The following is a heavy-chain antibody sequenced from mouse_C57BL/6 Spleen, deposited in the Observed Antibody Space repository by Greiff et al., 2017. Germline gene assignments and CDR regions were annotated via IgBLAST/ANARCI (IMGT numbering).Heavy chain of an antibody. J-gene: IGHJ4*01. Sequence: EVKLVESGGGLVKPGGSLKLSCAASGFTFSSYTMSWVRQTPEKRLEWVATISGGGGNTCYPDSVKGRFTISRDNAKNSLYLQMSSLRSEDTALYYGARRYGSSLYYAMDYWGQGTSVTVSS. D-gene: IGHD1-1*01. CDR1: GFTFSSYT. V-gene: IGHV5-9*01. CDR2: ISGGGGNT. CDR3: ARRYGSSLYYAMDY.